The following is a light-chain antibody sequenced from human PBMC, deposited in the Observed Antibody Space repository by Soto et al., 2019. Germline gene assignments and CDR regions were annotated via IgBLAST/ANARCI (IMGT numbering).Light chain of an antibody. Sequence: ETVMTQSPATLSVSPGERATLSCRASQSVSSKLAWYQQKPGQAPRLLIYGASTRATGIPARFSGSGSGTEFTLTISSLQSEDFAVYYCQQYNNWPPLYTFGQGTKLEIK. CDR2: GAS. CDR1: QSVSSK. V-gene: IGKV3-15*01. J-gene: IGKJ2*01. CDR3: QQYNNWPPLYT.